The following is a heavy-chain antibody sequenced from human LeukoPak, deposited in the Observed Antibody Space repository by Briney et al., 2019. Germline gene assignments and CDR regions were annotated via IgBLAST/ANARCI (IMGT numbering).Heavy chain of an antibody. CDR3: ARVKGGLYYFDY. D-gene: IGHD1-26*01. Sequence: ASVKVSCKASGYTFTGYYMHWVRQAPGQGLEWMGWINPNSGGTNYAQKFQGRVTMTRDTSISTVYMELSRLRSDDTAVYYCARVKGGLYYFDYWGQGTLVTVSS. J-gene: IGHJ4*02. V-gene: IGHV1-2*02. CDR1: GYTFTGYY. CDR2: INPNSGGT.